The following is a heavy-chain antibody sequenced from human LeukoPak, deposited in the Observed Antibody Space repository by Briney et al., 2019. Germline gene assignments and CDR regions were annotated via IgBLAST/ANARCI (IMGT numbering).Heavy chain of an antibody. J-gene: IGHJ5*02. CDR2: ISHSGSA. Sequence: LETLSLTCTVSGGSIVTNDYYWGWIRQSPGKGLEWIGSISHSGSAYYNPSLKSQVTMSVDTSKNQLSLKVTSVTAADTAMYFCVRLGGMATNPWGRGTLVTVSS. D-gene: IGHD5-24*01. CDR1: GGSIVTNDYY. V-gene: IGHV4-39*01. CDR3: VRLGGMATNP.